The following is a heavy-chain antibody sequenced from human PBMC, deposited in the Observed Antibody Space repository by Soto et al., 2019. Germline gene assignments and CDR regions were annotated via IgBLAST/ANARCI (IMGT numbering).Heavy chain of an antibody. V-gene: IGHV3-15*07. D-gene: IGHD3-22*01. Sequence: GGSLRLSCAASGFTFSNAWINWVRQAPGKGLEWVGRIKSKTDGGTTDYAEPVKGRFAISRDDSNNLVYLQMNSLKIEDTAVYYCTTDSYSTIIIVRFDYWGHGTLVTVSS. CDR3: TTDSYSTIIIVRFDY. J-gene: IGHJ4*01. CDR1: GFTFSNAW. CDR2: IKSKTDGGTT.